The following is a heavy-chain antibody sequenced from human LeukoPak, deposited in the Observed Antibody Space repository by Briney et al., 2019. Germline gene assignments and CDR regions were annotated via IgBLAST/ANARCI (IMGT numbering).Heavy chain of an antibody. J-gene: IGHJ4*02. D-gene: IGHD4-17*01. CDR3: ARDPHYGDYVV. Sequence: PGGSLRLSCAASGFTFSSYEMNWVRQAPGKGLEWVSYISSSGSTIYYADSVKGRFTISRDNAKNSLYLQMNSLRAEDTAVYHCARDPHYGDYVVWGQGTLVTVSS. CDR1: GFTFSSYE. CDR2: ISSSGSTI. V-gene: IGHV3-48*03.